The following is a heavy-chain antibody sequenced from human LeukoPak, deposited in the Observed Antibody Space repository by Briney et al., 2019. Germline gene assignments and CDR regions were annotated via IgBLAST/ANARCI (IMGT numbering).Heavy chain of an antibody. CDR3: ARQVIGDCYNQ. Sequence: SETLSLTCTVSGGSISSSSYYWGWIRQPPGKGLEWIGSIYYSWSTYYNPSLKSRVTISVDTSKNQFSLKLSSVTAADTAVYYCARQVIGDCYNQWGQGTLVTVSS. CDR1: GGSISSSSYY. D-gene: IGHD2-21*02. V-gene: IGHV4-39*01. CDR2: IYYSWST. J-gene: IGHJ4*02.